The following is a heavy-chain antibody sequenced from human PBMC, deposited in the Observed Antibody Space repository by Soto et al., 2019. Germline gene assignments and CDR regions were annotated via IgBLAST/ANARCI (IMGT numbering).Heavy chain of an antibody. D-gene: IGHD6-13*01. CDR2: IDPSDSYT. V-gene: IGHV5-10-1*01. Sequence: GESLKIFRRGPGYSFPSYRIRWVRQIPGEGLEWMGRIDPSDSYTNYSPPFQGHVPISPDKSISPAYPQWRSLKTSDPAMYYCAKHSVAADELYYYGMDVWGQGTTVTVSS. CDR3: AKHSVAADELYYYGMDV. CDR1: GYSFPSYR. J-gene: IGHJ6*02.